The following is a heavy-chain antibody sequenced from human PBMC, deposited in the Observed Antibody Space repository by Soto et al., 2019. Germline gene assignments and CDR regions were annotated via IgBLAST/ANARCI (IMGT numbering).Heavy chain of an antibody. V-gene: IGHV3-30*03. CDR1: GFTFSSYG. Sequence: QVQLVESGGGVVQPGMSLRLSCAASGFTFSSYGMHWVRQAPGKGLEWVAVISYDGRNKFYADSVKGRFTISRDNSKKTLFLQMNSLRAEDTAVYFCTILAVDKDTVIEYWGQGTLVSVSS. D-gene: IGHD5-18*01. J-gene: IGHJ4*02. CDR2: ISYDGRNK. CDR3: TILAVDKDTVIEY.